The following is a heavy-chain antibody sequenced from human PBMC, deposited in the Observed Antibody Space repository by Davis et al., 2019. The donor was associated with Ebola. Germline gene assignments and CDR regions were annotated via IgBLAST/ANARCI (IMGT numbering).Heavy chain of an antibody. J-gene: IGHJ4*02. CDR3: ARVQVGVLD. V-gene: IGHV4-34*01. D-gene: IGHD3-22*01. Sequence: MPSETLSLTCAVYARSFRGFFCSCIRQPPGKGLEWIGEINHIGNTHYNPSLKSRVAISVDASKNQFSLKLSSVTAADTAMYYCARVQVGVLDWGQGNLVTVSS. CDR1: ARSFRGFF. CDR2: INHIGNT.